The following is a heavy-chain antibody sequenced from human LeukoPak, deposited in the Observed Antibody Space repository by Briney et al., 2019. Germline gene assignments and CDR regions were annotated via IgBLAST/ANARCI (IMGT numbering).Heavy chain of an antibody. Sequence: GESLKISCKGAWYSSTKYWIGRGRQMPGKGVEGRGIIYPDDSDTRYSPSFQGQVIISADKSINNAYLQWSNLTASDTAMYYCARGVAATYWGQGTLVTVSS. CDR2: IYPDDSDT. J-gene: IGHJ4*02. V-gene: IGHV5-51*01. CDR1: WYSSTKYW. CDR3: ARGVAATY. D-gene: IGHD2-15*01.